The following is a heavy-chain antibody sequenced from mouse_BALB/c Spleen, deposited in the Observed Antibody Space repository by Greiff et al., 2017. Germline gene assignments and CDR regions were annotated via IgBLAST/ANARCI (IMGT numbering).Heavy chain of an antibody. CDR3: ARASIYYYGSSYVRYFDV. CDR1: GFSLTSYG. D-gene: IGHD1-1*01. J-gene: IGHJ1*01. Sequence: VKLVESGPGLVAPSQSLSITCTVSGFSLTSYGVHWVRQPPGKGLEWLGVIWAGGSTNYNSALMSRLSISKDNSKSQVFLKMNSLQTDDTAMYYCARASIYYYGSSYVRYFDVWGAGTTVTVSS. V-gene: IGHV2-9*02. CDR2: IWAGGST.